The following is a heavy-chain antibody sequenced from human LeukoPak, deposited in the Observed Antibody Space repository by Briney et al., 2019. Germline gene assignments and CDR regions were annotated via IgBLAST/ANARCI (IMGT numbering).Heavy chain of an antibody. CDR1: GSTFSSYA. J-gene: IGHJ3*02. D-gene: IGHD3-3*01. V-gene: IGHV3-23*01. CDR3: AKAHRRSGAFDI. Sequence: PGGSLRLSCAASGSTFSSYAMNWVRQAPEKGLEWVSTISGSGGSTYYADSVKGRFTISRDNSKNTLYLQMNSLRAEDTAVYYCAKAHRRSGAFDIWGQGTMVTVSS. CDR2: ISGSGGST.